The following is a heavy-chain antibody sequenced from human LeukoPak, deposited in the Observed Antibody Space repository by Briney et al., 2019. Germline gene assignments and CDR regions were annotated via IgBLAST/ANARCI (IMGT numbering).Heavy chain of an antibody. V-gene: IGHV1-69*01. D-gene: IGHD4-17*01. CDR2: IIPIFGTA. CDR3: ARDRGGDYVLDY. CDR1: GGTFSSYA. J-gene: IGHJ4*02. Sequence: SVKVSCKASGGTFSSYAISWVRQGPGQGLEWRGGIIPIFGTANYAQKFQGRVTITADESTSTAYMELSSLRSEDTAVYYCARDRGGDYVLDYWGQGTLVTVSS.